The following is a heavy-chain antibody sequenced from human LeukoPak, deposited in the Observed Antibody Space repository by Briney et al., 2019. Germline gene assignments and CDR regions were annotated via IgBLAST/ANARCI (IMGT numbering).Heavy chain of an antibody. D-gene: IGHD6-6*01. Sequence: SETLALTCAVSGGSISDYYWTWIRQPPGKELEWIGYIYNSGSTNYNPSLKSRVTISVDMSKFQFSLKLTSVTAADTAMYYCAGRQKLRGPRPGDAFDIWGQGTMVTVSS. V-gene: IGHV4-59*08. CDR1: GGSISDYY. CDR3: AGRQKLRGPRPGDAFDI. J-gene: IGHJ3*02. CDR2: IYNSGST.